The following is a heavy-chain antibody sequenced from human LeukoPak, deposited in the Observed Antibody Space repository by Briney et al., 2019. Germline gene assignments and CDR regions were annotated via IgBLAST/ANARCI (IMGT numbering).Heavy chain of an antibody. V-gene: IGHV3-9*01. CDR1: GFTFDDYA. J-gene: IGHJ3*02. D-gene: IGHD4-11*01. CDR2: ISWNSGSI. CDR3: AKALTTRTDNHDAFDI. Sequence: GGSLRLSCAASGFTFDDYAMHWVRQAPGKGLEWVSGISWNSGSIGYADSVKGRFTISRDNAKNSLYLQMNSLRAEDTALYYCAKALTTRTDNHDAFDIWGQGTMVTVSS.